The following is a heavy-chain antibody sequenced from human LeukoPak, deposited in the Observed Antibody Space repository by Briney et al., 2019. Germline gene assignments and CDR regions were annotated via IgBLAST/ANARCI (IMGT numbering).Heavy chain of an antibody. V-gene: IGHV3-23*01. CDR2: ISGSGDTT. CDR1: GFTFSSYA. D-gene: IGHD3-22*01. CDR3: AISPYYDGSVFSDY. J-gene: IGHJ4*02. Sequence: GGSLRLSCAASGFTFSSYAMSWVRQAPGKGLEWVSDISGSGDTTHYADSVKGRFTISRDNSKNTVFLQMNSLRADDTAVYYCAISPYYDGSVFSDYWGQGPLVTVSS.